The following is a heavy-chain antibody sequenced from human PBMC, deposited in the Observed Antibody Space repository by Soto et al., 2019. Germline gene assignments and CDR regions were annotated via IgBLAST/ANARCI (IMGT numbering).Heavy chain of an antibody. D-gene: IGHD3-10*02. J-gene: IGHJ5*02. Sequence: QVQLVQSGAEVKKPGASVKVSCNASGYTFSSYGITWVRQAPGQGLEWMGWISGYNGNTHYAQKVQGRVTMTTDTSTSTVYMELWSLRSDDRAVYYCARGQVRKDCSGSYYPNRLYPWGQGTLVTVSS. CDR2: ISGYNGNT. CDR1: GYTFSSYG. CDR3: ARGQVRKDCSGSYYPNRLYP. V-gene: IGHV1-18*01.